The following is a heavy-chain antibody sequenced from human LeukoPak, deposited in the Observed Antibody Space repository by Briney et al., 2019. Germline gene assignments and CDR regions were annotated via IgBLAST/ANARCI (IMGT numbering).Heavy chain of an antibody. CDR3: ARVNSPYYNILTGYFY. V-gene: IGHV1-18*01. Sequence: GASVKVSCEASGYTFTSFGITWVRQAPGQGLEWVGWSSASNGSTKYAQKFQGRVAMTTDTSTSTAYMELSSLRSDDTAVYYCARVNSPYYNILTGYFYWGQGTLVTVSS. CDR1: GYTFTSFG. D-gene: IGHD3-9*01. J-gene: IGHJ4*02. CDR2: SSASNGST.